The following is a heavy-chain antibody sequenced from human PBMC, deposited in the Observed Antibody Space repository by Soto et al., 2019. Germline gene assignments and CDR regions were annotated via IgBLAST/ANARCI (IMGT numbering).Heavy chain of an antibody. Sequence: GASVKVSCKASGYPFTNYYVHWVRQAPGQGLEWMGIINPSDGSVNYAQKFQDRVTITRDTSTSTVYMELSSLGSEDTAVYYCARGDPMVRGVIITEIDAFDIWGQGTMVTVSS. CDR1: GYPFTNYY. J-gene: IGHJ3*02. CDR3: ARGDPMVRGVIITEIDAFDI. CDR2: INPSDGSV. D-gene: IGHD3-10*01. V-gene: IGHV1-46*01.